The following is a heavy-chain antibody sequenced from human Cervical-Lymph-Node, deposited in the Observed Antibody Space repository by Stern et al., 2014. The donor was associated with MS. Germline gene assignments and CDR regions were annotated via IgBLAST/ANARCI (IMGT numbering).Heavy chain of an antibody. D-gene: IGHD4-23*01. CDR2: SFGVGPT. Sequence: EDQLVESGGGLIQPGGSLRLSCAPSGFTVSSTYMSWVRQAPGRGLELVSISFGVGPTAYAVSVKGRSTISSDNTRNALYLQMNSLRAEVTAFYYCPRVPPSYGSNSFIDYWGQGNLVTVSS. CDR3: PRVPPSYGSNSFIDY. CDR1: GFTVSSTY. V-gene: IGHV3-53*01. J-gene: IGHJ4*02.